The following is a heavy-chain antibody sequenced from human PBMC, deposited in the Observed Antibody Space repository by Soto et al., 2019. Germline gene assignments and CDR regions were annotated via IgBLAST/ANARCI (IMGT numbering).Heavy chain of an antibody. J-gene: IGHJ4*02. CDR1: GDSISNRSYY. CDR2: IYYSGST. CDR3: ARQRTSVVTQAYFDS. D-gene: IGHD2-21*02. Sequence: SEILSLTCTVTGDSISNRSYYWGWIRQPPGKGLEWIGSIYYSGSTYNNPSLKSRVYMSVDTSKNKFSLKLRSVTAADTALYYCARQRTSVVTQAYFDSWGQGSLVTVS. V-gene: IGHV4-39*01.